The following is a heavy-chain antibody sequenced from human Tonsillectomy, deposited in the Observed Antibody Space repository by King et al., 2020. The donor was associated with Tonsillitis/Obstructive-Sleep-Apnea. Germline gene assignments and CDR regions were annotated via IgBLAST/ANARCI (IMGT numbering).Heavy chain of an antibody. CDR2: IIPILGIA. D-gene: IGHD3-3*01. V-gene: IGHV1-69*10. CDR1: GGTFRSYA. CDR3: ARDRTSYYDFWSGYRVAFDI. Sequence: VQLVESGAEVKKPGSSVKVSCKASGGTFRSYAISWVRQAPGQGLEWMGGIIPILGIANYAQKFQGSVTITADKSTSTAYMELSSLRSEDTDVYYCARDRTSYYDFWSGYRVAFDIWGQGTMVTVSS. J-gene: IGHJ3*02.